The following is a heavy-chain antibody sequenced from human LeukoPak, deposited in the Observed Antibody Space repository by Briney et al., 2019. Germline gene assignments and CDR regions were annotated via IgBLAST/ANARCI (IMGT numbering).Heavy chain of an antibody. Sequence: SQTLSLTCTVSGGSISSGGYYWSWIRQPPGKGLEWIGYIYHSGSTYYNPSLKSRVTISVDRSKNQFSLKLSSVTAADTAVYYCARGDDSLLDYMDVWGKGTTVTVSS. CDR1: GGSISSGGYY. V-gene: IGHV4-30-2*01. CDR2: IYHSGST. CDR3: ARGDDSLLDYMDV. J-gene: IGHJ6*03. D-gene: IGHD3-3*01.